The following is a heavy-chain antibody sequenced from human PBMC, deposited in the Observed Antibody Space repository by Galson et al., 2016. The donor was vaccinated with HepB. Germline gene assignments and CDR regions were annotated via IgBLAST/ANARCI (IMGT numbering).Heavy chain of an antibody. V-gene: IGHV3-11*03. CDR1: GFSFSDYF. Sequence: SLRLSCAASGFSFSDYFMAWIRQAPGKGLEWVSYISNLATSTNYADSLRGRFIMSRDNARKLLFLALTNVTVEDTATYCCARRGGDFYGMDVWGPGTTVIVSS. CDR3: ARRGGDFYGMDV. J-gene: IGHJ6*02. CDR2: ISNLATST. D-gene: IGHD3-16*01.